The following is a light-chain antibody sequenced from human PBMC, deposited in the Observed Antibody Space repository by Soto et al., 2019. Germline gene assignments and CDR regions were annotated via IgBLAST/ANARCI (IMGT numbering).Light chain of an antibody. Sequence: QSALTQPASVSGSPGQSITISCTGTSSDIGGYNYVSWYQQHPGKAPKLMIYDVSNRPSGVSYRFSGSKSANTASLTISGLQAEDEADYYCSSYSSSSTLVVFGGGTKVTVL. CDR2: DVS. V-gene: IGLV2-14*03. CDR3: SSYSSSSTLVV. CDR1: SSDIGGYNY. J-gene: IGLJ2*01.